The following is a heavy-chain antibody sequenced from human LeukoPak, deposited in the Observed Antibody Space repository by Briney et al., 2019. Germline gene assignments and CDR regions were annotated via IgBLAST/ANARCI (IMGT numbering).Heavy chain of an antibody. CDR2: IYISGNT. CDR1: GGSICSHY. CDR3: ARANFWSGGGGRFDP. Sequence: SETLSLTCTVSGGSICSHYWRWLRQPPPKELKWIGYIYISGNTNYNPSLKTRATISVATSKNQFSLKLRSVTAADTAVYYCARANFWSGGGGRFDPWGQGTLVTVSS. V-gene: IGHV4-4*09. J-gene: IGHJ5*02. D-gene: IGHD3-3*01.